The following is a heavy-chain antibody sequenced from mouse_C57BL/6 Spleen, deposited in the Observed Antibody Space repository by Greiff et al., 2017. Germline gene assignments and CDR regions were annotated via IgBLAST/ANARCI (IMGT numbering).Heavy chain of an antibody. CDR1: GYTFTSYW. J-gene: IGHJ4*01. D-gene: IGHD6-5*01. CDR2: IYPSDSET. V-gene: IGHV1-61*01. CDR3: ARSPYPPYAMDY. Sequence: QVQLQQPGAELVRPGSSVKLSCKASGYTFTSYWMDWVKQRPGQGLEWIGNIYPSDSETDYNQKFKDKATLTVDKSSSTAYMQLSSLTSEDSAVYYCARSPYPPYAMDYWGQGTSVTVSS.